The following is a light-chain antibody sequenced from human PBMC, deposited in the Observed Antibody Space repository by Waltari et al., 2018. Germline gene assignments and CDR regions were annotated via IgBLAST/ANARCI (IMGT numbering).Light chain of an antibody. CDR2: EVS. J-gene: IGKJ1*01. CDR3: MQNIQLPT. Sequence: EIVMTQAPLSLSVTPGQPASMSCKSSQSLLNSYGRARLYWYLQKHGQSPQLLISEVSNRFSGVTERFSGSGSGTDFTLKISRVEAEDVGVYFCMQNIQLPTFGQGTKVEIE. CDR1: QSLLNSYGRAR. V-gene: IGKV2D-29*02.